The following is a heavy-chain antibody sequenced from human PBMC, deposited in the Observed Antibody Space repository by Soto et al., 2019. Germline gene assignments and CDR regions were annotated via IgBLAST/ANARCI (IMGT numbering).Heavy chain of an antibody. V-gene: IGHV3-23*01. CDR2: ISGSGGST. CDR3: AKEVSLGSTVDLGY. J-gene: IGHJ4*02. Sequence: EVQLLESGGDLVQPGGSLRLSCAASGFTFSIFAMSWVRQSPGKGLEWVSTISGSGGSTYYADAVKGRFSISRDNSMCTLYLQMKSLRVEDTAIYYCAKEVSLGSTVDLGYWGQGTLVTVSS. CDR1: GFTFSIFA. D-gene: IGHD7-27*01.